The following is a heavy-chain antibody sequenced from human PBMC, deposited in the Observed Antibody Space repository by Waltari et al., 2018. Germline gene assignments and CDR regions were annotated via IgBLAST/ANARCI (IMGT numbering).Heavy chain of an antibody. CDR3: ARVKMATITPTWAFDI. CDR2: INPSGGST. V-gene: IGHV1-46*03. Sequence: QVQLVQSGAEVKKPGASVKVSCKASGYTFTSYYMHWVRQAPGQGLEWMGIINPSGGSTSYAQKFQGRVTMTRDTSTSTVYMELSSLRSEDTAVYYCARVKMATITPTWAFDIWGQGTMVTVSS. CDR1: GYTFTSYY. D-gene: IGHD5-12*01. J-gene: IGHJ3*02.